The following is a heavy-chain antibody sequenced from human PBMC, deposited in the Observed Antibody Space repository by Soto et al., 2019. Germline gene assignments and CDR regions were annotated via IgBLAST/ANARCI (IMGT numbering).Heavy chain of an antibody. Sequence: EVQLVESGGGLAQPGGSLRLSCAASGFTFNSYAMNWVRQAPGKGLEYVSAISSNGGSTYYANSVKGRFTISRDNSKITLYLQMGSLRPEDMAVYYCARVAPTGESDYWGQGTLVTVSS. CDR3: ARVAPTGESDY. CDR2: ISSNGGST. D-gene: IGHD3-10*01. J-gene: IGHJ4*02. V-gene: IGHV3-64*01. CDR1: GFTFNSYA.